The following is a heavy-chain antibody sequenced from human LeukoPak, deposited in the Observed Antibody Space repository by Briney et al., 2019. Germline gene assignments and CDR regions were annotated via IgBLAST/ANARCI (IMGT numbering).Heavy chain of an antibody. J-gene: IGHJ3*02. V-gene: IGHV1-58*01. CDR3: AADSTGRDAFDI. D-gene: IGHD4-17*01. CDR2: IVVGSGNT. CDR1: GFTFISSA. Sequence: SVKVSCKASGFTFISSAVQWVRQARGQRLEWIGWIVVGSGNTNYAQKFQERVTITRDMSTSTAYVELSSLRSEDTAVYYCAADSTGRDAFDIWGQGTMVTVSS.